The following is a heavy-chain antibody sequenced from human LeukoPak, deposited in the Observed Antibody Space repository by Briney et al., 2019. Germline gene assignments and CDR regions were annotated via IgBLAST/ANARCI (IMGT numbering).Heavy chain of an antibody. D-gene: IGHD2-15*01. Sequence: TGGSLRLSCAASGFTFSSYEMNWVRQAPGKGLEWVSYISSSGSTIYYADSVKGRFTISRDNAKNSLYLQMNSLRAEDTAVYYCARDRLLLYYYYGMDVWGQGTTVTVSS. V-gene: IGHV3-48*03. CDR1: GFTFSSYE. CDR3: ARDRLLLYYYYGMDV. J-gene: IGHJ6*02. CDR2: ISSSGSTI.